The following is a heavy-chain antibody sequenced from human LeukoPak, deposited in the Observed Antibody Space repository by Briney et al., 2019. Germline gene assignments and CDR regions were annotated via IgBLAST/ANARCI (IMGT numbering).Heavy chain of an antibody. Sequence: GGSLRLSCAASGFTFDDYAMHWVRQAPGKGLEWVSGITWNRDNIGYGDSVKGRFTISRDNVKNVLYLQMTSLRPEDTALYYCARGYDSGSYYRYWGQGTLVTVSS. D-gene: IGHD3-10*01. CDR1: GFTFDDYA. J-gene: IGHJ4*02. V-gene: IGHV3-9*01. CDR2: ITWNRDNI. CDR3: ARGYDSGSYYRY.